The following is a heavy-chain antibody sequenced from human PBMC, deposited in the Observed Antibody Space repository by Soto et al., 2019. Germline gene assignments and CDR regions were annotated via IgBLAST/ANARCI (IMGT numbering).Heavy chain of an antibody. V-gene: IGHV1-2*04. Sequence: ASVKVSCKASGYTFTGYYMHWVRQAPGQGLEWMGWINPNSGGTNYAQKFQGWVTMTRDTSISTAYMELSRLRSDDTAVYYCARGYCSGGSCYDPDYYYYYMDVWGKGTTVTV. CDR3: ARGYCSGGSCYDPDYYYYYMDV. CDR1: GYTFTGYY. J-gene: IGHJ6*03. D-gene: IGHD2-15*01. CDR2: INPNSGGT.